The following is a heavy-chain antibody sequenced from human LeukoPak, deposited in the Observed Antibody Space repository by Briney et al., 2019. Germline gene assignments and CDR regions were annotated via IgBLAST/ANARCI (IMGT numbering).Heavy chain of an antibody. J-gene: IGHJ6*02. CDR1: GGSFSGYY. CDR3: ARGPIVVVPAAIPVSYYYYGMDV. Sequence: SETLSLTCAVYGGSFSGYYWSWIRQPPGKGLGWIGEINHSGSTNYNPSLKSRVTISVDTSKNQFSLKLSSVTAADTAVYYCARGPIVVVPAAIPVSYYYYGMDVWGQGTTVTVSS. CDR2: INHSGST. D-gene: IGHD2-2*02. V-gene: IGHV4-34*01.